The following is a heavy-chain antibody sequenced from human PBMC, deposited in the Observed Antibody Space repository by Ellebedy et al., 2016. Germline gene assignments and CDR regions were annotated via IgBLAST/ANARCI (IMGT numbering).Heavy chain of an antibody. CDR2: IRSKSDGATT. CDR1: GFTFTNAW. J-gene: IGHJ4*02. Sequence: GESLKISCAASGFTFTNAWMSWVRQAPGKGLEWVGRIRSKSDGATTDYAAPVKGRFTISRDDSKTTVYLRMNSLKIEDTAVYHCTSGIGTIDWWGQGTLVTVSS. CDR3: TSGIGTIDW. V-gene: IGHV3-15*01. D-gene: IGHD2-2*01.